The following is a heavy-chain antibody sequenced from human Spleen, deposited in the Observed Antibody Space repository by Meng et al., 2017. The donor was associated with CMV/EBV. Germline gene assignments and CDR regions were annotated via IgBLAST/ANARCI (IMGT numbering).Heavy chain of an antibody. CDR1: D. V-gene: IGHV1-8*01. Sequence: DINWVRQATGQGLEWMGWMNPNSGNTGSAQKFQGRVTMTRNTSISTAYMELSSLRSEDTAVYYCARDLRGGYQGMGEFRNNWFDPWGQGTLVTVSS. CDR3: ARDLRGGYQGMGEFRNNWFDP. CDR2: MNPNSGNT. J-gene: IGHJ5*02. D-gene: IGHD3-16*01.